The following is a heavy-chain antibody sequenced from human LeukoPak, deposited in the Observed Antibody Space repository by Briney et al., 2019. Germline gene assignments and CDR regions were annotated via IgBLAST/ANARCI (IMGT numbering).Heavy chain of an antibody. CDR2: IIPIFGTT. Sequence: SVKVSCKASGGTFSSYAISWVRQATGQGLEWMGGIIPIFGTTNYAQKFQDRVTITADKSTSTAYMELSSLRSEDTAVYYCARDVSDFWSFSKYYYMDVWGKGTTVTVSS. CDR1: GGTFSSYA. CDR3: ARDVSDFWSFSKYYYMDV. J-gene: IGHJ6*03. D-gene: IGHD3-3*01. V-gene: IGHV1-69*06.